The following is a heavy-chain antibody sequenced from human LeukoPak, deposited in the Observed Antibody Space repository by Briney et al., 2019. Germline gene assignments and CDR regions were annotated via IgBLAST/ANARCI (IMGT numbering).Heavy chain of an antibody. D-gene: IGHD3-9*01. CDR3: ASRAIDWYRDANWFDP. CDR2: ISRDSKTI. Sequence: GGSLRLSCAASGFTFSSYAMSWVRQAPGKGLEWLSYISRDSKTIYYADSVKGRFTISRDNAKNSLYLQINSLRAEDTAVYYCASRAIDWYRDANWFDPWGQGTLVTVS. J-gene: IGHJ5*02. V-gene: IGHV3-48*04. CDR1: GFTFSSYA.